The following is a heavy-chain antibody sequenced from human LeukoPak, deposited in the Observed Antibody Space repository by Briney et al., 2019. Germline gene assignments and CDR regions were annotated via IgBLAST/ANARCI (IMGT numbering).Heavy chain of an antibody. CDR3: ARDPGGLLYYYYYMDV. Sequence: ASVKVSCKASGYTFTSYYMHWVRQAPGQGLEWMGWINPNSGGTNYAQKFQGRVTMTRDTSISTAYMELSRLRSDDTAVYYCARDPGGLLYYYYYMDVWGKGTTVTVSS. CDR1: GYTFTSYY. V-gene: IGHV1-2*02. D-gene: IGHD2-8*02. CDR2: INPNSGGT. J-gene: IGHJ6*03.